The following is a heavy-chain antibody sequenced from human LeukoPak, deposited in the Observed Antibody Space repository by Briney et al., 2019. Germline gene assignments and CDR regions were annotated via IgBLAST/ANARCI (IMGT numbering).Heavy chain of an antibody. D-gene: IGHD6-13*01. V-gene: IGHV3-9*01. CDR3: AKDIRGSWYTVNYFDY. CDR1: GFTFSSYA. Sequence: GGSLRLSCAASGFTFSSYAMHWVRQAPGKGLEWVSGISWNSGSIGYADSVKGRFTISRDNAKNSLYLQMNSLRAEDTALYYCAKDIRGSWYTVNYFDYWGQGTLVTVSS. J-gene: IGHJ4*02. CDR2: ISWNSGSI.